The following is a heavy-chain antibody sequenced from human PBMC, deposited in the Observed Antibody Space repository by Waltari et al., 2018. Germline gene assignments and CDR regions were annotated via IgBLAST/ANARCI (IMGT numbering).Heavy chain of an antibody. V-gene: IGHV1-2*02. D-gene: IGHD5-18*01. J-gene: IGHJ5*02. CDR1: GYTFTGYY. Sequence: QVQLVQSGAEVKKPGASVKVSCKASGYTFTGYYMHWVRQAPGQGLEWMGWFKPNSGGTNYAQKFQGRVTMTRETSISTAYMELSRLRADDTAVYYCARAGERGYSFGLGFDPWGQGTLVTVSS. CDR3: ARAGERGYSFGLGFDP. CDR2: FKPNSGGT.